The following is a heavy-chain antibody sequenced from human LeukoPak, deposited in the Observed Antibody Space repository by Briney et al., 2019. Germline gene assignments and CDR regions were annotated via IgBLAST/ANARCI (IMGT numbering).Heavy chain of an antibody. V-gene: IGHV4-39*01. Sequence: SETLSLTCTVSGGSISSSSYYWGWIRQPPGKGLEWIGSIYYSGSTYYNPSLKSRVTISVDTSKNQFSLKLSSVTAADTAVYYCARHVNSGNTGGGGFDYWGQGTLVTVSS. J-gene: IGHJ4*02. CDR1: GGSISSSSYY. CDR3: ARHVNSGNTGGGGFDY. CDR2: IYYSGST. D-gene: IGHD5-12*01.